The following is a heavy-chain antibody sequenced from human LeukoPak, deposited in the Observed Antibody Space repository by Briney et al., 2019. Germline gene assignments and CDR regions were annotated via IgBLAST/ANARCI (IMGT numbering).Heavy chain of an antibody. Sequence: PGGSLRLSCAASGFTFSSYSMNWVRRAPGKGLEWVSYISSSSSTIYYADSVKGRFTISRDNAKNSLYLQMNSLRDEDTAVYYCARVGLDDFWSPGWFDPWGQGTLVTVSS. J-gene: IGHJ5*02. V-gene: IGHV3-48*02. CDR2: ISSSSSTI. CDR3: ARVGLDDFWSPGWFDP. CDR1: GFTFSSYS. D-gene: IGHD3-3*01.